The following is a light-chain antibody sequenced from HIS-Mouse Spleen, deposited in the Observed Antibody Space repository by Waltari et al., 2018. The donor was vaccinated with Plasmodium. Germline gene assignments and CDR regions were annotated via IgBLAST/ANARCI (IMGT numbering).Light chain of an antibody. Sequence: QSALTQPASVSGSPGQSITISCTGTSSDVGGYNYVSWYQQPPGKAPKRMIYEVSNRPSGVSNRFSGSKSGNTASLTISGLQAEDEADYYCSSYTSSSTQVFGGGTKLTVL. CDR3: SSYTSSSTQV. CDR1: SSDVGGYNY. J-gene: IGLJ2*01. V-gene: IGLV2-14*01. CDR2: EVS.